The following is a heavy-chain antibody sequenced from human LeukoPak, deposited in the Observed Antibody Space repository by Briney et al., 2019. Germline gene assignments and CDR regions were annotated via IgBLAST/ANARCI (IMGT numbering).Heavy chain of an antibody. J-gene: IGHJ4*02. CDR3: ARDRWRFCSSTNCYGDDY. D-gene: IGHD2-2*01. CDR1: GYTFTGYY. CDR2: INPNSGGT. Sequence: ASVKVSCKASGYTFTGYYMHWVRQAPGQGLEWMGWINPNSGGTNCAQKFQGRVTMTRDTSISTAYMELSRLRSDDTAVYYCARDRWRFCSSTNCYGDDYWGQGTLVTVSS. V-gene: IGHV1-2*02.